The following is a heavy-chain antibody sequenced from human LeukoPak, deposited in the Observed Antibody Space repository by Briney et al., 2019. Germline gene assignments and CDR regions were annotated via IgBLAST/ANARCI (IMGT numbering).Heavy chain of an antibody. Sequence: PSETLSLTCAVYGGSFSGYYWSWIRQPPGKGLEWIGEINHSGSTNYNPSLKSRVTISVDTSKNQFSLKLSSVTAADTAVYYCASRVSAVPYYYGMDVWGQGTTVTVSS. J-gene: IGHJ6*02. CDR3: ASRVSAVPYYYGMDV. CDR2: INHSGST. V-gene: IGHV4-34*01. CDR1: GGSFSGYY. D-gene: IGHD2-21*01.